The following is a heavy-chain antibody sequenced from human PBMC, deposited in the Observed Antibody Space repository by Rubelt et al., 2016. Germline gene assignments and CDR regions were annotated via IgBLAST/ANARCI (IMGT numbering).Heavy chain of an antibody. CDR3: ARTKTVEMATIPLAY. Sequence: QVQLVQSGAEVKKPGASVKVSCKASGYTFTSYYMHWVRQAPGQGLEWVGIINPSGCSTSYAQKFQGRVTMTRDTSTSTVYMELSSLRSEDTAVYYCARTKTVEMATIPLAYWGQGTLVTVSS. D-gene: IGHD5-24*01. J-gene: IGHJ4*02. V-gene: IGHV1-46*01. CDR2: INPSGCST. CDR1: GYTFTSYY.